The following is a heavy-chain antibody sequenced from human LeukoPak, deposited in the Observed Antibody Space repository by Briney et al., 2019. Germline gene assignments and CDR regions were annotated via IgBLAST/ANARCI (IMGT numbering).Heavy chain of an antibody. CDR2: INAGNGNT. Sequence: ASVKVSCKASGHTFTSYAMHWVRQAPGQRLEWMGWINAGNGNTKYSQKFQGRVTITRDTSASTAYMELSSLRSEDTAVYYCARAYCGGDCYSAPDAFDIWGQGTMVTVSS. CDR1: GHTFTSYA. J-gene: IGHJ3*02. V-gene: IGHV1-3*01. CDR3: ARAYCGGDCYSAPDAFDI. D-gene: IGHD2-21*02.